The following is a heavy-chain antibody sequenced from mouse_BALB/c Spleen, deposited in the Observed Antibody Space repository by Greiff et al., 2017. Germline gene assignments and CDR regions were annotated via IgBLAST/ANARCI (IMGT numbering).Heavy chain of an antibody. V-gene: IGHV3-6*02. J-gene: IGHJ3*01. CDR2: ISYDGSN. D-gene: IGHD1-1*01. Sequence: EVKLQESGPGLVKPSQSLSLTCSVTGYSITSGYYWNWIRQFPGNKLEWMGYISYDGSNNYNPSLKNRISITRDTSKNQFFLKLNSVTTEDTATYYCASGFRPSSPFAYWGQGTLVTVSA. CDR3: ASGFRPSSPFAY. CDR1: GYSITSGYY.